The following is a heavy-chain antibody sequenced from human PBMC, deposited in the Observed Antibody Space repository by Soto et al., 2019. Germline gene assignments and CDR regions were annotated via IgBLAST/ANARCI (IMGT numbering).Heavy chain of an antibody. J-gene: IGHJ3*02. D-gene: IGHD3-9*01. V-gene: IGHV4-59*01. CDR1: GGSISSDY. Sequence: QVQLQESGPGLVKPAETLSLTCKVSGGSISSDYWSWIRQTPGKGLEWIAFIYFNGDASYNPSLKSRVSTSVDTSSNQFSLRLNSVTAADTAIYYCARANILTGYSDGFDIWGQGTMVSVSS. CDR3: ARANILTGYSDGFDI. CDR2: IYFNGDA.